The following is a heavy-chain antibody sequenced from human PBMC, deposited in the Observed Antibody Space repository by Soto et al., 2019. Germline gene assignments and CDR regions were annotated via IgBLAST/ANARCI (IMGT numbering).Heavy chain of an antibody. CDR3: ALPGFGPLNGLVDV. Sequence: QVQLQESGPGLVKPSETMSLSCTVSGGSISSYYWSWFRQSPGKRMEWIGYVHHSWASSYNPSLQSRVAISLDTTKSQFSLKVTSVTATDAAVYYCALPGFGPLNGLVDVWGQGPTVPVSS. V-gene: IGHV4-59*08. CDR1: GGSISSYY. D-gene: IGHD3-10*01. J-gene: IGHJ6*02. CDR2: VHHSWAS.